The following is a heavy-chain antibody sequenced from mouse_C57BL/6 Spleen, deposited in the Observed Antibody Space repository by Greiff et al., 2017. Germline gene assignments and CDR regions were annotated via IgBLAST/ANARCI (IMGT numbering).Heavy chain of an antibody. CDR2: ISSGGSYT. CDR1: GFTFSSYG. V-gene: IGHV5-6*01. Sequence: EVKLVESGGDLVKPGGSLKLSCAASGFTFSSYGMSWVRQTPDKRLEWVATISSGGSYTYYPDSVKGRFTISRDNAKNTLYLQMSSLKSEDTAMYYCARHDYGSSFHDYWGQGTTLTVSS. J-gene: IGHJ2*01. CDR3: ARHDYGSSFHDY. D-gene: IGHD1-1*01.